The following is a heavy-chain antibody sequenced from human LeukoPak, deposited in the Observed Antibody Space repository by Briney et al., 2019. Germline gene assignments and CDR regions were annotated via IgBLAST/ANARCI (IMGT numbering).Heavy chain of an antibody. V-gene: IGHV3-23*01. Sequence: PGGSLRLSCAASGFTFSSYAMSWVRQAPGKGLEWVSAISGSGGSTYYADSVKGRFTISRDNSKSTLYLQMNSLRAEDTAVYYCAKDGIYSSSWSPHFDYWGQGTLVTVSS. J-gene: IGHJ4*02. CDR1: GFTFSSYA. CDR2: ISGSGGST. CDR3: AKDGIYSSSWSPHFDY. D-gene: IGHD6-13*01.